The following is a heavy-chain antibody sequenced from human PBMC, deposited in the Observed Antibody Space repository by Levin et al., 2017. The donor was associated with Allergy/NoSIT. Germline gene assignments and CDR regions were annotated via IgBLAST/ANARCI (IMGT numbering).Heavy chain of an antibody. J-gene: IGHJ4*02. CDR1: GGSISSYY. D-gene: IGHD3-10*01. V-gene: IGHV4-59*08. Sequence: SQTLSLTCTVSGGSISSYYWSWIRQPPGKGLEWIGYIYYSGSTNYNPSLKSRVTISVDTSKNQFSLKLSSVTAADTAVYYCARRRGSGIDYWGQGTLVTVSS. CDR3: ARRRGSGIDY. CDR2: IYYSGST.